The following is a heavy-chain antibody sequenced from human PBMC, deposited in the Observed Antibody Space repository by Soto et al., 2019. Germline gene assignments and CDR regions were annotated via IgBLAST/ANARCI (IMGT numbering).Heavy chain of an antibody. D-gene: IGHD2-15*01. CDR3: ARHCSGGSCFSYFDY. Sequence: QVQLQQWGAGLLKPSETLSLTCAVYGGSFSGYYWSWIRQPPRKGLEWIGESNHSGSTNYNPSLKSRVTISVDTSKNQFSLTLSSVTAADTAVYYCARHCSGGSCFSYFDYWGQGTLVTVSS. CDR1: GGSFSGYY. J-gene: IGHJ4*02. CDR2: SNHSGST. V-gene: IGHV4-34*01.